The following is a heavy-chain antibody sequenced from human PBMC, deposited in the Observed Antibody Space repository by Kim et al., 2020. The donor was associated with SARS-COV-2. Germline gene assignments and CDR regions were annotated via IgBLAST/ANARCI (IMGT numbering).Heavy chain of an antibody. Sequence: GGSLRLSCAAAGFSFNNYYMTWVRRRPGEGLQFVSVIYDGGATDYADSVRGRFTMSRDTSNNTLYLHMSDLRVEDTGLYSCATSNPAIQLGFDSWGHGT. CDR3: ATSNPAIQLGFDS. D-gene: IGHD6-6*01. J-gene: IGHJ5*01. CDR2: IYDGGAT. CDR1: GFSFNNYY. V-gene: IGHV3-66*01.